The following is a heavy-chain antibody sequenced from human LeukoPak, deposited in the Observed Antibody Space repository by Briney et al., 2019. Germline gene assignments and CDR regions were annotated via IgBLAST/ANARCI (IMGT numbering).Heavy chain of an antibody. CDR3: ARAVGDIVVVPVTYYYYYYYMDV. Sequence: SETLSLTCTVSGGSISSYYWSWIRQPPGKGLEWIGSIYHSGSTYYNPSLKSRVTISVDTSKNQFSLKLSSVTAADTAVYYCARAVGDIVVVPVTYYYYYYYMDVWGKGTTVTVSS. CDR1: GGSISSYY. CDR2: IYHSGST. V-gene: IGHV4-38-2*02. D-gene: IGHD2-2*01. J-gene: IGHJ6*03.